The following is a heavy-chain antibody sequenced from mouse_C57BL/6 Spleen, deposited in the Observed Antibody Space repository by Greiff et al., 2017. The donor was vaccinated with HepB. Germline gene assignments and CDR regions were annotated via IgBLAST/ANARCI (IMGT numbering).Heavy chain of an antibody. CDR3: ARVCTIDGYLDY. D-gene: IGHD1-1*02. CDR2: INPSNGGT. CDR1: GYTFTSYW. V-gene: IGHV1-53*01. J-gene: IGHJ2*01. Sequence: QVQLQQSGTELVKPGASVKLSCKASGYTFTSYWMHWVKQRPGQGLEWIGNINPSNGGTNYNEKFKSKATLTVDKSSSTAYMQLSSLTSEDSAVYYCARVCTIDGYLDYWGQGTTLTVSS.